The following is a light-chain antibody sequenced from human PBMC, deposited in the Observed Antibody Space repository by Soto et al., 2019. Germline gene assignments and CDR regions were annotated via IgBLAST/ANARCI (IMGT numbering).Light chain of an antibody. CDR3: RAYAGSYTLV. CDR2: DVS. CDR1: RSDVGAYNY. J-gene: IGLJ3*02. Sequence: QSALTQPRSVSGSPGQSVTISCTGTRSDVGAYNYVSWYQQHPGKPPKLMIYDVSRRPSGVPDRFSGAKSGNTASLTISGLQADDEADYYCRAYAGSYTLVFGGGTKLTVL. V-gene: IGLV2-11*01.